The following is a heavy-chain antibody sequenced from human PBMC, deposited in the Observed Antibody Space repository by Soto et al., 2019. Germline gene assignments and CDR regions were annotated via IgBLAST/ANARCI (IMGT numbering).Heavy chain of an antibody. CDR2: IWYDGSNK. J-gene: IGHJ4*02. V-gene: IGHV3-33*01. CDR1: GFTFSNYG. Sequence: PGGSLRLSCAASGFTFSNYGMHWVRQAPGKGLEWVAVIWYDGSNKYYADSVKGRFTISRDNSKNTLYLQMNSLRAEDTAVYYCASHCSGTSCYSYWGQGTLVTVS. CDR3: ASHCSGTSCYSY. D-gene: IGHD2-2*02.